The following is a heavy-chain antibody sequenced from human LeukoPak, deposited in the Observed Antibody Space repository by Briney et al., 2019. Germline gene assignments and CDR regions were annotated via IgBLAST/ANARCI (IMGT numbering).Heavy chain of an antibody. V-gene: IGHV4-34*01. CDR1: GGSFSGYF. CDR2: INHSGST. D-gene: IGHD4-17*01. CDR3: ASSYGDYGYDY. Sequence: SETLSLTCAVYGGSFSGYFWSWIRQPPGKGLEWIGEINHSGSTNYNPSLKSRVTISVDTSKNQFSLKLSSVTAADTAVYYCASSYGDYGYDYWGQGTLVTVSS. J-gene: IGHJ4*02.